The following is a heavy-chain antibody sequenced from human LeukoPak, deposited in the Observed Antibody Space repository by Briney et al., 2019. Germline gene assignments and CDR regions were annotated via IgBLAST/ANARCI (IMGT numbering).Heavy chain of an antibody. CDR1: GYTFTSYY. Sequence: ASVKVSCKASGYTFTSYYMHWVRQAPGQGLGWMGIINPSGGSTSDAQKFQGRVTMTRDTSTSTVFMELSSLRSEDTAVYYCASSLPQYSTVLYYGMDAWGQGTTVTASS. CDR3: ASSLPQYSTVLYYGMDA. V-gene: IGHV1-46*01. D-gene: IGHD6-13*01. J-gene: IGHJ6*02. CDR2: INPSGGST.